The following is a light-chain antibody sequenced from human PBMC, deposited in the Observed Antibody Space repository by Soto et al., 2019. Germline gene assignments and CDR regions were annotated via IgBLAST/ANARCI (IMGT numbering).Light chain of an antibody. V-gene: IGKV3-11*01. Sequence: EIVLTQSPATLSLSPGETATLSCRASQSVGNILAWYQHRPGQAPRLLISDASNRATGVPVRFSGSGSGTDFTLTINNLEPEDFAVYYCQQRSDWPLTFGGGTKVDI. CDR2: DAS. J-gene: IGKJ4*01. CDR1: QSVGNI. CDR3: QQRSDWPLT.